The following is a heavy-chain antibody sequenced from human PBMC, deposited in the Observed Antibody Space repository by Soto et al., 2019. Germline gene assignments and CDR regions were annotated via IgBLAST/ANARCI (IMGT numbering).Heavy chain of an antibody. Sequence: SETLSLTCAVYGGSFSGYYWSWIRQPPGKGLEWIGEINHSGSTNYNPSLKSRVTISVDTSKNQFSLKLSSVTAADTAVYYCARAFGYYYYYMDVWGKGTTVTVSS. J-gene: IGHJ6*03. CDR1: GGSFSGYY. V-gene: IGHV4-34*01. D-gene: IGHD3-10*01. CDR2: INHSGST. CDR3: ARAFGYYYYYMDV.